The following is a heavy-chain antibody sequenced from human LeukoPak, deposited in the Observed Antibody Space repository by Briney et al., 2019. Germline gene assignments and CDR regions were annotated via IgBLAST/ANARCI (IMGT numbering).Heavy chain of an antibody. CDR2: IYYSGIT. D-gene: IGHD4-11*01. Sequence: PSETLSLTCTVSGGSISNYYWTWIRQPPERGLEWIGYIYYSGITNYNPSLKSRVTMSVDTSRNQFSLRLNSVTAADTAVYYCARRLAVTGRYYFDYWGQGSLVTVSS. J-gene: IGHJ4*02. CDR3: ARRLAVTGRYYFDY. V-gene: IGHV4-59*01. CDR1: GGSISNYY.